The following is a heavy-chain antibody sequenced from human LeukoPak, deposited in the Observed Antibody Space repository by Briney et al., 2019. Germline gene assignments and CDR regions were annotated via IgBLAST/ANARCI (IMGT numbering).Heavy chain of an antibody. V-gene: IGHV7-4-1*02. D-gene: IGHD2-2*01. CDR2: INTNTGNP. CDR3: ARGEYQLLFFPIGY. J-gene: IGHJ4*02. CDR1: GYTFTSYA. Sequence: ASVKVSCKASGYTFTSYAMNWVRQAPGQGLEWMGWINTNTGNPTYAQGFTGRFVFSLDTSVSTARLQISSLKAEDTAVYYCARGEYQLLFFPIGYWGQGTLVTVSS.